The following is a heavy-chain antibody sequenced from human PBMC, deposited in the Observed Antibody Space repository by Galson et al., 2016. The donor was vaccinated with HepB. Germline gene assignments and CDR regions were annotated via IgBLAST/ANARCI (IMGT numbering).Heavy chain of an antibody. D-gene: IGHD4-17*01. CDR2: ISYDGNSQ. CDR3: ARVDYADYAMFADH. J-gene: IGHJ4*02. Sequence: SLRLSCAASGFTFSIYAMHWVRQAPGKGLDWVAVISYDGNSQYYADSVEGRFTISRVNSKDTLYLQLNSLRAEDTALYYCARVDYADYAMFADHWGQGTLVTVSS. CDR1: GFTFSIYA. V-gene: IGHV3-30-3*01.